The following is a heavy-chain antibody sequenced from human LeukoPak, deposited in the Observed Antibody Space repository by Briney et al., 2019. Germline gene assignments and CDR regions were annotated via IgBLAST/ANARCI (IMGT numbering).Heavy chain of an antibody. CDR1: GASISSHY. D-gene: IGHD6-13*01. CDR3: TRDPANSWYYY. CDR2: TYYSGST. V-gene: IGHV4-59*11. J-gene: IGHJ4*02. Sequence: PSETLSLTCAVSGASISSHYWSWIRQSPGKGLEWIGYTYYSGSTNYNPSLKSRVTISVDTSKNQFSLKLSSVTAADTAVYYCTRDPANSWYYYWGRGILVTVSS.